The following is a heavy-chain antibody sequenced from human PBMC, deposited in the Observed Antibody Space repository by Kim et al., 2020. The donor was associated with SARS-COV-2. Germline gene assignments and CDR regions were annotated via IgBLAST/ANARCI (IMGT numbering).Heavy chain of an antibody. CDR2: ISYDGSNK. V-gene: IGHV3-30-3*01. CDR3: ARDIAARPRALFDY. D-gene: IGHD6-6*01. Sequence: GGSLRLSCAASGFTFSSYAMHWVRQAPGKGLEWVAVISYDGSNKYYADSVKGRFTISRDNSKNTLYLQMNSLRAEDTAVYYCARDIAARPRALFDYWGQGTLVTVSS. CDR1: GFTFSSYA. J-gene: IGHJ4*02.